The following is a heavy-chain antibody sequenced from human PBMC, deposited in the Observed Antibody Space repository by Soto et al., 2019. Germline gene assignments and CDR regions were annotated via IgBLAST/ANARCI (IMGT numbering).Heavy chain of an antibody. CDR3: ARHRAEGLPRYFDY. J-gene: IGHJ4*01. CDR2: ISYSGST. CDR1: GGSISAYY. D-gene: IGHD4-17*01. Sequence: PSETLSVTCTVAGGSISAYYWTWIRKPPGKGLEWIGYISYSGSTSYNPSLKSRVTMSIDTSKNQFSLKLSSVTAADTAVYYCARHRAEGLPRYFDYWGHGTLVTVS. V-gene: IGHV4-59*08.